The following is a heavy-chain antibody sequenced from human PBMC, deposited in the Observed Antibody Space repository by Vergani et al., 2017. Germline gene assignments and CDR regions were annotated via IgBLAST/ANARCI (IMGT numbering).Heavy chain of an antibody. D-gene: IGHD3-10*01. CDR3: AKWARVRGVIYAFDL. CDR2: ISWNSGSI. CDR1: GFTFDDYA. V-gene: IGHV3-9*01. J-gene: IGHJ2*01. Sequence: EVQLVESGGGLVQPGRSLRLSCAASGFTFDDYAMHWVRQAPGKGLEWVSGISWNSGSIGYADSVKVRFTISRDNAKNYLYLQMNSLRAEDTALYYCAKWARVRGVIYAFDLWGRGTLVTVSA.